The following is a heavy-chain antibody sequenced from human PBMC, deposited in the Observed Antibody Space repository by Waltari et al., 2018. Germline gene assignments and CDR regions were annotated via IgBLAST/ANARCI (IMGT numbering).Heavy chain of an antibody. J-gene: IGHJ2*01. V-gene: IGHV3-74*01. CDR2: INNDGSGV. CDR1: GFVFTNHW. D-gene: IGHD3-16*01. CDR3: ARGDWYFDV. Sequence: GFVFTNHWMHWVRQSPGKGLEWVSRINNDGSGVHYADSVKGRFTISRDNAKNTLYLQMNNLRAADTAMYFCARGDWYFDVWGRPILVTVSS.